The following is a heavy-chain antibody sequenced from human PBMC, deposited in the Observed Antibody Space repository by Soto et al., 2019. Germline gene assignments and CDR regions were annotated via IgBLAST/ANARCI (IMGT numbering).Heavy chain of an antibody. V-gene: IGHV3-30*18. CDR1: GFTFSSYG. J-gene: IGHJ6*02. CDR2: ISYDGSNK. Sequence: LRLSCAASGFTFSSYGMHWVRQAPGKGLAWVAVISYDGSNKYYADSVKGRFPIYRNNSKNTMYLQMNSLRAEDTGVYYCAKEGGFGDYYHGIDVWRQGNTVTVS. CDR3: AKEGGFGDYYHGIDV. D-gene: IGHD3-3*01.